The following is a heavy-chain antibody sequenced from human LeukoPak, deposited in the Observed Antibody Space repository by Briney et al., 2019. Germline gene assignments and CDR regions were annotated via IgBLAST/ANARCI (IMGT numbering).Heavy chain of an antibody. CDR1: GGSISSGGYY. J-gene: IGHJ2*01. Sequence: KPSETLSLTCTVSGGSISSGGYYWSWIRQHPGKGLEWIGYIYYSGSTYYNPSLKGRVTISVDTSKNQFSLKLSSVTAADTAVYYCARGEAEMATTWYFDLWGRGTLVTVSS. CDR3: ARGEAEMATTWYFDL. D-gene: IGHD5-24*01. CDR2: IYYSGST. V-gene: IGHV4-31*03.